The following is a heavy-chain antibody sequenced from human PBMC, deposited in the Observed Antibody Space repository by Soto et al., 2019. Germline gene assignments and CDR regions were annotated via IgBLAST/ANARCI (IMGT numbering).Heavy chain of an antibody. CDR2: IYHSGNT. J-gene: IGHJ4*02. Sequence: QLQLQESGSGLVKPSQTLSLTCAVSGGSISSGGYSWSWIRQPPGKVLEWIGYIYHSGNTYYNPSLTRRVTISVDRSQNQFSLNLTSVTAADTAMYDCARGDYGPYYFDYWGQGTLVTVSS. D-gene: IGHD4-17*01. CDR1: GGSISSGGYS. CDR3: ARGDYGPYYFDY. V-gene: IGHV4-30-2*01.